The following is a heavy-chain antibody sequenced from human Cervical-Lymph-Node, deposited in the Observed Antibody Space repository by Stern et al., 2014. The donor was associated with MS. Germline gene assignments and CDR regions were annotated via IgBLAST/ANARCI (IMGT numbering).Heavy chain of an antibody. CDR1: GYSFPTYC. CDR2: IYPGASDV. Sequence: EVQLVQSGAEVKKPGEFLKISCKGSGYSFPTYCNGWVRQMPGKGLEFMGIIYPGASDVRYSPSFQGQVTISADKSISTAYLQWSSLKASDTAMYYCARGSGRDFFDYWGQGALVTVSS. D-gene: IGHD3-3*01. V-gene: IGHV5-51*01. J-gene: IGHJ4*02. CDR3: ARGSGRDFFDY.